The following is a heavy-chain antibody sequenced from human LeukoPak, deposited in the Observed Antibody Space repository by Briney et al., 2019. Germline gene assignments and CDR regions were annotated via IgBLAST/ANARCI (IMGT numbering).Heavy chain of an antibody. V-gene: IGHV1-2*02. CDR2: INPNSGAA. D-gene: IGHD3-22*01. Sequence: ASVRVSCKVSGYTFTENYIHWVRQSPGQGLEWMGLINPNSGAANYTQKFRGRVIMTRDTSISTAYMHLSRLRSDDTAVYYCARGKSGYSPWGQGTPVTVSS. CDR3: ARGKSGYSP. CDR1: GYTFTENY. J-gene: IGHJ4*02.